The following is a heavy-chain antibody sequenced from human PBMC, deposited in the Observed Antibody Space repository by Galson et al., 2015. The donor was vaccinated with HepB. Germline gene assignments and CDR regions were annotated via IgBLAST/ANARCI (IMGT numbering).Heavy chain of an antibody. CDR2: IPYDDSNK. CDR1: GFTFSSYV. Sequence: SLRLSCADSGFTFSSYVMHWVRKAPGTGLERVTVIPYDDSNKYYADSEKDRFTISRDNSKNTLYLQMSSLRAEDTAVYYCARELSDILTGYYSDAFDIWCEGTMVTGSS. D-gene: IGHD3-9*01. V-gene: IGHV3-30-3*01. CDR3: ARELSDILTGYYSDAFDI. J-gene: IGHJ3*02.